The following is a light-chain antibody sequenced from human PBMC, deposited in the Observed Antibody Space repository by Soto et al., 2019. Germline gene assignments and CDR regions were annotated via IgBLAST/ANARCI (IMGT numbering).Light chain of an antibody. CDR2: GTN. J-gene: IGLJ3*02. CDR3: VLSMGRGLWV. Sequence: QTVVTQEPSFSVSPGGTVTLTCGLSSGSVSTNYHPSWYQQTPGQPPRTLIYGTNIRSSGVPDRFSGSILGNKAALTITGAQADDECDYYCVLSMGRGLWVFCGGTKLTVL. V-gene: IGLV8-61*01. CDR1: SGSVSTNYH.